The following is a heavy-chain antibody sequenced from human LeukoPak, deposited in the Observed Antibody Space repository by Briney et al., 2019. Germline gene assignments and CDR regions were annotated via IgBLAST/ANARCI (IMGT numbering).Heavy chain of an antibody. CDR2: ISYDGSNK. D-gene: IGHD2-15*01. J-gene: IGHJ4*02. V-gene: IGHV3-30-3*01. Sequence: GGSLRLSCAASGFTFSGYPIHWVRQAPGKGLEWVAVISYDGSNKYYADPVKGRFTISRDNSKNTLYLQMNSLRAEDTAVYYCARGLVVAAPLYFDYWGQGTLVTVSS. CDR1: GFTFSGYP. CDR3: ARGLVVAAPLYFDY.